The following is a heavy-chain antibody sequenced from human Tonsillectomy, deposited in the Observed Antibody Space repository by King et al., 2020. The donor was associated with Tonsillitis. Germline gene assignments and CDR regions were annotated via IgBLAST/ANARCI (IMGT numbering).Heavy chain of an antibody. D-gene: IGHD1-26*01. CDR1: GFTFSSYS. J-gene: IGHJ2*01. V-gene: IGHV3-33*01. CDR3: ARDGGGGVELSRWGSFDL. Sequence: VQLVESGGGVVQPGRSLRLSCAASGFTFSSYSMHWVRQAPGKGLEWVAVIWYDGSNKYYADSVKGRFTISRDNSKNTLYLQMNSLRAEDTAVYYCARDGGGGVELSRWGSFDLWGRGTLVTVSS. CDR2: IWYDGSNK.